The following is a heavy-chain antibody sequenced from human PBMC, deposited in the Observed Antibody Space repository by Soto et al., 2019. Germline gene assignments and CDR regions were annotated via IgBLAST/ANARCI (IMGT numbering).Heavy chain of an antibody. D-gene: IGHD6-6*01. Sequence: QVQLVESGGGVVQPGRSLRLSCAASGFTFSSYAMHWVRQAPGKGLEWVAVISYDGSNKYYADSVKGRFTISRDNSKNALYLQMNSLRAEDTAVYYCARERAWSIAARGHAFDIWGQGTMVTVSS. CDR3: ARERAWSIAARGHAFDI. CDR2: ISYDGSNK. J-gene: IGHJ3*02. CDR1: GFTFSSYA. V-gene: IGHV3-30-3*01.